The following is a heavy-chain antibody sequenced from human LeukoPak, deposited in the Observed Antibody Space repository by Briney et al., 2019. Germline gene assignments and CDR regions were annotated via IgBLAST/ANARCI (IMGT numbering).Heavy chain of an antibody. CDR3: ARAVLYGDYVNWFDP. Sequence: PSETLSLTCAVYGGSFSGYYWSWIRQPPGKGLEWIGEINHSGSTNYNPSLKSRVTISVDTSKNQFSLKLSSVTAADTAVYYCARAVLYGDYVNWFDPWGQGTLVTVSS. D-gene: IGHD4-17*01. J-gene: IGHJ5*02. CDR1: GGSFSGYY. V-gene: IGHV4-34*01. CDR2: INHSGST.